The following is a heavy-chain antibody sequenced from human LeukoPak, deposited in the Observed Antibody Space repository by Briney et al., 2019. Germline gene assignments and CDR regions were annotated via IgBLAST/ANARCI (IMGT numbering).Heavy chain of an antibody. CDR3: AKEREYYGSGSPFDY. D-gene: IGHD3-10*01. Sequence: EGSLRLSCAASGFTFSSYGMHWVRQAPGKGLEWVAVIWYDGSNKYYADSVKGRFTISRDNSKNTLYLQMNSLRAEDTAVYYCAKEREYYGSGSPFDYWGQGTLVTVSS. V-gene: IGHV3-33*06. CDR1: GFTFSSYG. J-gene: IGHJ4*02. CDR2: IWYDGSNK.